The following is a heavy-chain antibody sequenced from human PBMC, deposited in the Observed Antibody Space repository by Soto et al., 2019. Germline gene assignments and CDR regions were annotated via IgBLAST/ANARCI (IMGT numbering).Heavy chain of an antibody. V-gene: IGHV3-73*01. CDR2: IRSKANSYAT. Sequence: EVQLVESGGGLVQPGGSLKLSCAASGFTFSGSAMHWVRQASGKGLEWVGRIRSKANSYATAYAASVKGRFTISRDDSKNTAYLQMNSLKPEDTAVYYCTSPTTVTDYWGQGTLVTVSS. D-gene: IGHD4-17*01. CDR1: GFTFSGSA. CDR3: TSPTTVTDY. J-gene: IGHJ4*02.